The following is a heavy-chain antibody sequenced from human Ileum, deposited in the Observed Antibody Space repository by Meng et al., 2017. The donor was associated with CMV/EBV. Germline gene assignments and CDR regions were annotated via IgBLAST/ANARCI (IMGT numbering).Heavy chain of an antibody. CDR3: ARESLGYCSSTSCYPPYFDY. CDR2: ISSSGSTI. J-gene: IGHJ4*02. V-gene: IGHV3-48*03. Sequence: GESLKISCAASGFTFSSYEMNWVRQAPGKGLEWVSYISSSGSTIYYADSVKGRFTISRDNAKNSLYLQMNSLRAKDTAVYYCARESLGYCSSTSCYPPYFDYWGQGTLVTVSS. CDR1: GFTFSSYE. D-gene: IGHD2-2*01.